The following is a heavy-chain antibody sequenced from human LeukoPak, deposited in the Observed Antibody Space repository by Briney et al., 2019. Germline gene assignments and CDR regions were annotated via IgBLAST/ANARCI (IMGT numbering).Heavy chain of an antibody. V-gene: IGHV4-61*10. CDR2: IHYSGST. D-gene: IGHD3-3*01. J-gene: IGHJ3*02. Sequence: PSETLSLTCTVSGGSISNNKYYWTWIRQPAGKGLEWIAHIHYSGSTNYNSSLASRVTISMDTSKRQISLKLSSVTAADTAVYYCARDSPFEWAIFGDSFDIWGQGTVVAVSS. CDR3: ARDSPFEWAIFGDSFDI. CDR1: GGSISNNKYY.